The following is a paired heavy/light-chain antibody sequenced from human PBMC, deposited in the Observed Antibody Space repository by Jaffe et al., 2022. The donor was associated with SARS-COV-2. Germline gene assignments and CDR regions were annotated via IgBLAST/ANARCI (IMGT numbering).Heavy chain of an antibody. V-gene: IGHV1-69*08. CDR3: ARERGVRVREMATGYYYGMDV. Sequence: QVQLVQSGAEVKKPGSSVKVSCKASGGTFSSYTISWVRQAPGQGLEWMGRIIPILGIANYAQKFQGRVTITADKSTSTAYMELSSLRSEDTAVYYCARERGVRVREMATGYYYGMDVWGQGTTVTVSS. D-gene: IGHD5-12*01. J-gene: IGHJ6*02. CDR2: IIPILGIA. CDR1: GGTFSSYT.
Light chain of an antibody. Sequence: DIQMTQSPSSLSASVGDRVTITCQASQDISNYLNWYQQKPGKAPKLLIYDASNLETGVPSRFSGSGSGTDFTFTISSLQPEDIATYYCQQYDNLLLLTFGGGTKVEIK. CDR3: QQYDNLLLLT. CDR1: QDISNY. V-gene: IGKV1-33*01. J-gene: IGKJ4*01. CDR2: DAS.